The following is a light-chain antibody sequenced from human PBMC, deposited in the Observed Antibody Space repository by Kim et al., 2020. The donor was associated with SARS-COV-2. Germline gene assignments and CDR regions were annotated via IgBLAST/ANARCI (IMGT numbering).Light chain of an antibody. V-gene: IGKV3-15*01. Sequence: SPGDAVTRACTASQSVNSNLAWYQQKRGQSPTLLIYGASTRATGVPARFSGRGFGTEFTFTISSLQSEDFAVYYCQQYDNWPPYTFGQGTKLEI. CDR2: GAS. CDR3: QQYDNWPPYT. CDR1: QSVNSN. J-gene: IGKJ2*01.